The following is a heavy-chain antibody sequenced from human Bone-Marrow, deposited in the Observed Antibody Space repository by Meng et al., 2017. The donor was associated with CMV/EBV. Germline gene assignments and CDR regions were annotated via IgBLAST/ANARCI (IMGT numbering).Heavy chain of an antibody. CDR1: GGSFSGYY. J-gene: IGHJ4*02. Sequence: GHLRQWGAVLLKPSETLSLTCAVYGGSFSGYYWSWIRQPPGKGLEWIGEINHSGSTNYNPSLKSRVTISVDTSKNQFSLKLSSVTAADTAVYYCARGGWSSSGRKGLGRPWYYWGQGTLVTVSS. D-gene: IGHD6-19*01. CDR2: INHSGST. V-gene: IGHV4-34*01. CDR3: ARGGWSSSGRKGLGRPWYY.